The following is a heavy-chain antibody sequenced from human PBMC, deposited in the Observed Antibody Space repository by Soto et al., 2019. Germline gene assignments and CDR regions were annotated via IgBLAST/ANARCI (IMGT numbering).Heavy chain of an antibody. Sequence: CLRLSCAASGFPVSSYAVRWVRPAPGKGLEWVSAIRGSGDNSSYADSVKGRFTISRDNSKDTLYLQMNTLRAEDTAVYYCAKALDNWNDGGYFDCWGQAILVTVSS. CDR2: IRGSGDNS. V-gene: IGHV3-23*01. J-gene: IGHJ4*02. D-gene: IGHD1-1*01. CDR1: GFPVSSYA. CDR3: AKALDNWNDGGYFDC.